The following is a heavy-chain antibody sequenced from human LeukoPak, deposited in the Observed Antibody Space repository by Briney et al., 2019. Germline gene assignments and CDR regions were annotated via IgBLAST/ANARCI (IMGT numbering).Heavy chain of an antibody. J-gene: IGHJ4*02. CDR3: ATVDSSSSRMAARDFDY. D-gene: IGHD6-6*01. CDR2: FDPEDGET. Sequence: ASVKVSCKVSGYTLTELSMHWVRQAPGKGLEWMGGFDPEDGETIYAQKFQGRVTMTEDTSTDTAYMELSSLRSEDTAVYYCATVDSSSSRMAARDFDYWGQGTLVTVSS. V-gene: IGHV1-24*01. CDR1: GYTLTELS.